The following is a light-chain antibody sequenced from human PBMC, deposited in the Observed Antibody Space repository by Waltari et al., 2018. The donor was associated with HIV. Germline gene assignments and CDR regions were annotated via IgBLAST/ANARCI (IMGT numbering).Light chain of an antibody. J-gene: IGLJ2*01. CDR1: SNNVGNQG. CDR2: RNN. V-gene: IGLV10-54*01. CDR3: SAWDSSLSAVV. Sequence: QAGLTQPPSVSKGLRQTATLTCTGNSNNVGNQGAAWLQQHQGHPPKLLSYRNNNRPSGISERLSASSSGNTASLTITGLQPEDEADYYCSAWDSSLSAVVFGGGTKLTVL.